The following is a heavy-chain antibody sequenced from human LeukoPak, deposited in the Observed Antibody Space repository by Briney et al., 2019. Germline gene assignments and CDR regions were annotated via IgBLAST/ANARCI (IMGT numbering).Heavy chain of an antibody. V-gene: IGHV1-18*01. J-gene: IGHJ4*02. Sequence: ASVKVSCKASGYTLNRFGISWVRQAPGLGLEWLGWINTSSGKTKIAENFQGRVSMTTDTSTSTVHMELTSLRSDVTAVYFCARDTPQHLKRFDLWGQGTLVTVSS. CDR1: GYTLNRFG. D-gene: IGHD6-13*01. CDR3: ARDTPQHLKRFDL. CDR2: INTSSGKT.